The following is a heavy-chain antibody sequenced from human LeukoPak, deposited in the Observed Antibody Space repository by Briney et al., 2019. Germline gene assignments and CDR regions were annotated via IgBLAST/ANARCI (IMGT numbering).Heavy chain of an antibody. CDR1: GGSISSSTYY. CDR3: ASGYFAADY. V-gene: IGHV4-39*01. J-gene: IGHJ4*02. Sequence: SETLSLTCTVSGGSISSSTYYWGWIRQPPGKGLEWIGSIYYSGSTYYNPALKSRVTIFVDTSKTQLSLKLDSVTAADTAVYYCASGYFAADYWGQGTLVTVSS. D-gene: IGHD3-9*01. CDR2: IYYSGST.